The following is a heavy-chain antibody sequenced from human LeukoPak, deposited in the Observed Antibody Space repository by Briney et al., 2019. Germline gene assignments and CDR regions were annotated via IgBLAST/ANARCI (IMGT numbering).Heavy chain of an antibody. D-gene: IGHD3-22*01. CDR3: ARGRRGDSSGYYY. J-gene: IGHJ4*02. CDR1: GGSISSSSYY. V-gene: IGHV4-39*07. Sequence: PSETLSLTCTVSGGSISSSSYYWGWIRQPPGKGLEWIGSIYYSGSTYYNPSLKSRVTISVDTSKNQFSLKLSSVTAADTAVYYCARGRRGDSSGYYYWGQGTLVTVSS. CDR2: IYYSGST.